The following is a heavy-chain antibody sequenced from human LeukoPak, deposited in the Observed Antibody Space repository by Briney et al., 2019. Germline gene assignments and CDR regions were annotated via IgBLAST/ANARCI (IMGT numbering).Heavy chain of an antibody. D-gene: IGHD3-16*02. CDR2: IYYSGST. J-gene: IGHJ4*02. CDR3: ARGPNYVWGSYRYFDY. Sequence: SETLSLTCTVSGGSINNYYWSWIRQPPGKGLEWIGFIYYSGSTNYNPSLKSRVTISVDTSKNQFSLKLSSVTAADTAVYYCARGPNYVWGSYRYFDYWGQGTPVAVSS. CDR1: GGSINNYY. V-gene: IGHV4-59*08.